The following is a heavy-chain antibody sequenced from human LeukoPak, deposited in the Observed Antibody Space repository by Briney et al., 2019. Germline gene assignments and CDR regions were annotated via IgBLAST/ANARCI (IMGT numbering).Heavy chain of an antibody. V-gene: IGHV1-69*05. CDR3: ARESDYDYVWGSSTS. D-gene: IGHD3-16*01. Sequence: SVKVSCKASGGTFSSYAISWVRQAPGQGLEWMGGIIPIFGTANYAQKFQGRVTITTDESTSTAYMELSSLRSEDTAVYYCARESDYDYVWGSSTSWGQGTLVTVSP. CDR1: GGTFSSYA. J-gene: IGHJ4*02. CDR2: IIPIFGTA.